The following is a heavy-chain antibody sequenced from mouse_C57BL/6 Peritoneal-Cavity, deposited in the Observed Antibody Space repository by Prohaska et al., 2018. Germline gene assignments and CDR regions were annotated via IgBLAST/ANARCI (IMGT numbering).Heavy chain of an antibody. CDR1: GFSFNTYA. J-gene: IGHJ4*01. D-gene: IGHD4-1*01. CDR3: VRLWGYYAMDY. V-gene: IGHV10-1*01. CDR2: IRSKSNNYAT. Sequence: EVQLVESGGGLVQPKGSLKLSCAASGFSFNTYAMNWVRQAPGKGLEWVARIRSKSNNYATYYADSVKDRFIISRDDSESMLYLQMNNLKTEDTAMYYCVRLWGYYAMDYWGQGTSVNVSS.